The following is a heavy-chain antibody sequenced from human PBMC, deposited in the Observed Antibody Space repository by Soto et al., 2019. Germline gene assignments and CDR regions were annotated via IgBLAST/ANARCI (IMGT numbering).Heavy chain of an antibody. CDR2: ISAYNGNT. J-gene: IGHJ6*03. D-gene: IGHD2-15*01. Sequence: ASVKVSCKASGYTFTSYGISWVRQAPGQGLEWMGWISAYNGNTNYAQKLQGRVTMTTDTSTSTAYMELRSLRSDDTAVYYCAKDRVGGRGDQHYYYYYMDGWGKGTTVTVSS. CDR1: GYTFTSYG. V-gene: IGHV1-18*01. CDR3: AKDRVGGRGDQHYYYYYMDG.